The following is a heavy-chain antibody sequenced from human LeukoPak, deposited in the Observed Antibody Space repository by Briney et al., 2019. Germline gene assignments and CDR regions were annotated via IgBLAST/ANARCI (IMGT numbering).Heavy chain of an antibody. D-gene: IGHD2-2*01. V-gene: IGHV3-30*03. J-gene: IGHJ4*02. CDR1: GFTFSSYS. CDR2: ISYDGSDK. Sequence: GGSLRLSCAASGFTFSSYSMNWVRQAPGKGLEWVAVISYDGSDKYYADSVKGRFTISRDNSKNTLYVQMNSLRAEDTAVYYCARGRGYCSSTSCHSPDYWGQGTLVTVSS. CDR3: ARGRGYCSSTSCHSPDY.